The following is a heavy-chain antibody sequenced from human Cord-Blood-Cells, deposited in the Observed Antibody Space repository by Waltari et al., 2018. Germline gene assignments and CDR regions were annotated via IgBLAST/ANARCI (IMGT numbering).Heavy chain of an antibody. CDR3: ATDSELGIYAFDI. J-gene: IGHJ3*02. CDR1: GYTRISIS. D-gene: IGHD7-27*01. V-gene: IGHV1-24*01. Sequence: QVQLVQSGAEVKKPGASVKVSCKVSGYTRISISMHLVRRAPGKGLEWMGGFDPEDGETIYAQKFQGRVTMTEDTSTDTAYMELRSLRSEDTAVYYCATDSELGIYAFDIWGQGTMVTVSS. CDR2: FDPEDGET.